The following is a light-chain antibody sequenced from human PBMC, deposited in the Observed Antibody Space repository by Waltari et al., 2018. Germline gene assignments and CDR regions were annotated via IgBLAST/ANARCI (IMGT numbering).Light chain of an antibody. J-gene: IGLJ2*01. V-gene: IGLV3-21*03. Sequence: SYVLTQPPSVSVAPGKTARITCGGKNIGSKSGHWYQQKPGQAPVLVVYDDSDRPSGIPERFSGSHSGNTATLTISRVEAGDEADYYCQVWDSSSDHVVFGGGTKLTVL. CDR3: QVWDSSSDHVV. CDR1: NIGSKS. CDR2: DDS.